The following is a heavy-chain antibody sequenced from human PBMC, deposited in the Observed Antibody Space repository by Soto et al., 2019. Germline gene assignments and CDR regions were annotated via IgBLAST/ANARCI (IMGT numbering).Heavy chain of an antibody. CDR2: IYYSGST. J-gene: IGHJ4*02. Sequence: PSEPLFLPCTVSVGSTRSCGYEWSSILQHPGKGLEWIGYIYYSGSTYYNPSHKSRVTISVDTSKNQFSLKLSSVTAADTAVYYCARASEMATIMAWNYWGQGTLVTVSS. CDR3: ARASEMATIMAWNY. V-gene: IGHV4-31*03. CDR1: VGSTRSCGYE. D-gene: IGHD5-12*01.